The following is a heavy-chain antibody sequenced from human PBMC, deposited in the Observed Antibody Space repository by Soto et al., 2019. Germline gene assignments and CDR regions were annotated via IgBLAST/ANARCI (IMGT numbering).Heavy chain of an antibody. CDR2: INSDGSST. Sequence: RGSLRLSCAASGFTFSSYWMHWVRQAPGKGLVWVSRINSDGSSTYYADSVKGRFTISRDNSKNTLYLQMNSLRAEDTAVYYCAKDMRITWIKYFDYWGQGTLVTVS. CDR3: AKDMRITWIKYFDY. CDR1: GFTFSSYW. V-gene: IGHV3-74*01. D-gene: IGHD5-12*01. J-gene: IGHJ4*02.